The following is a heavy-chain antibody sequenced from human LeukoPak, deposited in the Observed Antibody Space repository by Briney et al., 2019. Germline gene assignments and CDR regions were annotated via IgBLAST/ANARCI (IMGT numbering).Heavy chain of an antibody. Sequence: PSETLSLTCTVSGYSISSGYYWGCFRQPPGKGLEWIGSIYYSGSTYYNPSLKSRVTISVDTSKNQFSLKLSSVTAADTAVYYCAIRFSVVVIWDAFDIWGQGTMVTVSS. CDR1: GYSISSGYY. CDR3: AIRFSVVVIWDAFDI. J-gene: IGHJ3*02. V-gene: IGHV4-38-2*02. D-gene: IGHD3-22*01. CDR2: IYYSGST.